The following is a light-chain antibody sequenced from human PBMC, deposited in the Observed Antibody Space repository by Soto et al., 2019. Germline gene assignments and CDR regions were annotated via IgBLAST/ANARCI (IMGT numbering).Light chain of an antibody. CDR2: EVN. CDR1: SSDVGSYYP. V-gene: IGLV2-23*02. J-gene: IGLJ1*01. CDR3: CAYEGDTACLV. Sequence: QSALTQPASMSGSPGQSITISCTGTSSDVGSYYPVSWFQQHPGKAPKLIIYEVNKRPSGVSDRFSGSKSGNTASLTISGLQAADEAEYYCCAYEGDTACLVFGTGTKLTVL.